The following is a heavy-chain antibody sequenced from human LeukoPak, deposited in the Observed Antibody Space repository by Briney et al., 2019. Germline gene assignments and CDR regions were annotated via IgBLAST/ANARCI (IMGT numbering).Heavy chain of an antibody. CDR2: IWYDGSNK. V-gene: IGHV3-33*01. D-gene: IGHD6-13*01. CDR3: ARPGIAAAAPVAEYFQH. Sequence: GGSLRLSCAASGFTFSSYGMHWVRQAPGKGLEWVAVIWYDGSNKYYADSVKGRFTISRDNSKNTLYLQMSSLRAEDTAVYYCARPGIAAAAPVAEYFQHWGQGTLVTVSS. CDR1: GFTFSSYG. J-gene: IGHJ1*01.